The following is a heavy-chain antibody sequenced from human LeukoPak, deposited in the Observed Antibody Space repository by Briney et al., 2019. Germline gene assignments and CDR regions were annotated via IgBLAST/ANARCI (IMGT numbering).Heavy chain of an antibody. V-gene: IGHV3-30-3*01. J-gene: IGHJ4*02. CDR3: ARDYDGSGYPLGY. CDR2: ISYDGSNK. CDR1: GFPFSCYA. Sequence: PGGSLRLSCAASGFPFSCYAMHWVRQAPGKGLEWVAVISYDGSNKYYADSVKGRFTISRDNSKNTLYLQMNSLRAEDTAVYYCARDYDGSGYPLGYWGQGTLVTVSS. D-gene: IGHD3-22*01.